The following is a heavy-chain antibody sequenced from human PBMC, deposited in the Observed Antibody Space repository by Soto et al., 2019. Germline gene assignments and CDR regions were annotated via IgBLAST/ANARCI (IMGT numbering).Heavy chain of an antibody. Sequence: SETLSLTCAVSGGSISSSNWWSWVRQPPGKGLEWIGEIYHSGSTNYNPSLKSRVTISVDKSKNQFSLKLSSVTAADTAVYYCARVGDYYHYGMDVWGQGTTVTVSS. J-gene: IGHJ6*02. CDR3: ARVGDYYHYGMDV. V-gene: IGHV4-4*02. CDR1: GGSISSSNW. CDR2: IYHSGST.